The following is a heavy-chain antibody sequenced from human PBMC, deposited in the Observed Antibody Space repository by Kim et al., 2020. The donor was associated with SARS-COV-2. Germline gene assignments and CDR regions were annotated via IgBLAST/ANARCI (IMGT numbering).Heavy chain of an antibody. J-gene: IGHJ5*02. Sequence: SETLSLTCTVSGGSISSYYWSWIRQPPGKRLEWIGYIYYSGSTNYNPSLKSRVTISVDTSKNQFSLKLSSVTAADTAVYYCARSIDYLAWFDPWGQGTLV. CDR1: GGSISSYY. D-gene: IGHD4-17*01. CDR3: ARSIDYLAWFDP. V-gene: IGHV4-59*01. CDR2: IYYSGST.